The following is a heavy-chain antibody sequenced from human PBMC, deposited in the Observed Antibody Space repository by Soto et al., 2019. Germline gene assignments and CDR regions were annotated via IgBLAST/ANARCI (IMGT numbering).Heavy chain of an antibody. D-gene: IGHD1-26*01. Sequence: QVQLVQSGAEVKKPGSSVKVSCQASGGTFSSYTISWVRQAPGQVLEWMGRIITILGIANYAQKFQGRVTITADKSTSTAYMELSSLRSEDTAVYYCARSSIVGATEIDYWGQGTLVTVSS. CDR3: ARSSIVGATEIDY. V-gene: IGHV1-69*02. CDR2: IITILGIA. J-gene: IGHJ4*02. CDR1: GGTFSSYT.